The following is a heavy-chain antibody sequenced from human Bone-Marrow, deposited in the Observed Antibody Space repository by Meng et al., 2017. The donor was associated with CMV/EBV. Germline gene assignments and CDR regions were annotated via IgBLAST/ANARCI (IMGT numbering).Heavy chain of an antibody. V-gene: IGHV3-30-3*01. J-gene: IGHJ4*02. CDR1: GFTFSSYA. CDR3: ARVWRYCSSTSCYTSPFGY. D-gene: IGHD2-2*02. CDR2: ISYDGSNK. Sequence: GGSLRLSCAASGFTFSSYAMHWVRQAPGKGLEWVAVISYDGSNKYYADSVKGRFTISRDNSKNTLYLQMNSLRAEDTAVYYCARVWRYCSSTSCYTSPFGYWGQGTLVTVSS.